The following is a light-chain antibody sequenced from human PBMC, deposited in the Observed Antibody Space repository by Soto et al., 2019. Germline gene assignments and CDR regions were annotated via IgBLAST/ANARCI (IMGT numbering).Light chain of an antibody. CDR3: QQRANWPLT. CDR2: DAS. J-gene: IGKJ4*01. Sequence: EIVLTQSPATLSLSPGERATLSCRASQSVSSYLVWYQQKPGQAPRLLISDASNRATGIPARFSGSGSGSEVTLITSSLETEDCSFYYCQQRANWPLTFGGGTKVEIK. CDR1: QSVSSY. V-gene: IGKV3-11*01.